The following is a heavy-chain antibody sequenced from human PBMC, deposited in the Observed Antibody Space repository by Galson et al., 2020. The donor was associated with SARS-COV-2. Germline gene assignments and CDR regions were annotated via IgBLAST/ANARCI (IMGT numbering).Heavy chain of an antibody. J-gene: IGHJ6*02. CDR2: FDPEDGET. V-gene: IGHV1-24*01. CDR1: GYTLTELS. D-gene: IGHD3-22*01. CDR3: ATRPGTWLLRSYYGMDV. Sequence: ASVKVSCKVSGYTLTELSMHWVRQAPGKGLEWMGGFDPEDGETIYAQKFQGRVTMTKDTSTDTAYMELSSLRSEDTAVYYCATRPGTWLLRSYYGMDVWGQGTTVTVSS.